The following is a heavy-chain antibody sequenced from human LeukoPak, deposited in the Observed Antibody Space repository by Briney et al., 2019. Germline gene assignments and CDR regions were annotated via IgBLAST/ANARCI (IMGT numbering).Heavy chain of an antibody. Sequence: SETLSLTCAVYGGSFSGYYRSWIRQPPGKGLEWIGEINHSGSTNYNPSLKSRVTISVDTSKNQFSLKLSSVTAADTAVYYCARGPRNYDLRGVINYWGQGTLVTVSS. V-gene: IGHV4-34*01. CDR1: GGSFSGYY. D-gene: IGHD3-10*01. J-gene: IGHJ4*02. CDR2: INHSGST. CDR3: ARGPRNYDLRGVINY.